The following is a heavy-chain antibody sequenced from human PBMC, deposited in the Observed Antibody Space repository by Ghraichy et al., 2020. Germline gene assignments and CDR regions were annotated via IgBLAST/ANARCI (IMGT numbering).Heavy chain of an antibody. CDR2: ISAQNGKT. J-gene: IGHJ4*02. CDR3: AKAGYYDSSSYFDS. V-gene: IGHV1-18*01. Sequence: ASVKVSCKTSGFIFSSHGVTWVRQAPGRGLEWMGWISAQNGKTNYAQNLQGRVVMTTDTSTNTAYMGLRSLRSDDTAVYYCAKAGYYDSSSYFDSWGQGTLVTVSS. D-gene: IGHD3-22*01. CDR1: GFIFSSHG.